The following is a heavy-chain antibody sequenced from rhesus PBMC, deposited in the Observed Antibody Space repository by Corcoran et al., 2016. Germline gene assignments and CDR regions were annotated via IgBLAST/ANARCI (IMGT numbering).Heavy chain of an antibody. CDR1: GYSISSNY. Sequence: QVQLQESGPGLVKPSETLSLTCAVSGYSISSNYWSWIRQPPGKGLEWIGYIYGSSGGTYYNPSLKCLVPIFTATSKNQFSLKLRSVTAADTAVYYCARGSFRNAFDFWGQGLRVTVSS. CDR2: IYGSSGGT. J-gene: IGHJ3*01. D-gene: IGHD5-12*01. CDR3: ARGSFRNAFDF. V-gene: IGHV4-147*01.